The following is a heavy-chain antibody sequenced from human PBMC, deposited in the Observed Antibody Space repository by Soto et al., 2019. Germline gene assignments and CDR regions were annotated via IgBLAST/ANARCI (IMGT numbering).Heavy chain of an antibody. V-gene: IGHV1-18*01. Sequence: QIHLEQSRIEMKEPGTSLKLSCATSGYSFTNYGISWVRQAPGQGLEWMGWISGYNGNTKYAQRFHDRVVKTADKFTSTGYLEVRNLRSDGTAVYYCARANTWVTGRVGTHWGQGTKVTVSS. CDR2: ISGYNGNT. J-gene: IGHJ4*02. CDR3: ARANTWVTGRVGTH. D-gene: IGHD1-1*01. CDR1: GYSFTNYG.